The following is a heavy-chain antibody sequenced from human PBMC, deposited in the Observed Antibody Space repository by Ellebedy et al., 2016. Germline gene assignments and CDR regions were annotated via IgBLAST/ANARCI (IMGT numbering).Heavy chain of an antibody. CDR1: GFTFSSYA. V-gene: IGHV3-64D*06. D-gene: IGHD3-9*01. Sequence: GGSLRLSXSASGFTFSSYAMHWVRQAPGKGLEYVSAISSNGGSTYYADSVKGRFTISRDNSKNTLYLQMSSLRAEDTAVYYCVKGPILTGYKFDYWGQGTLVTVSS. J-gene: IGHJ4*02. CDR2: ISSNGGST. CDR3: VKGPILTGYKFDY.